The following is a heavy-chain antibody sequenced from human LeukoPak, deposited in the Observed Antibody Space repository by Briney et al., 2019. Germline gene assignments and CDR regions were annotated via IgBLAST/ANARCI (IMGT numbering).Heavy chain of an antibody. Sequence: GGSLRLSCAASGFTFSSCSMNWVRQAPGKGLEWVSSISSSSSYIYYADSVKGRFTISRDNAKNSLYLQMNSLRAEDTAVYYCARDGMRAFDIWGQGTMVTVSS. J-gene: IGHJ3*02. CDR2: ISSSSSYI. CDR3: ARDGMRAFDI. CDR1: GFTFSSCS. V-gene: IGHV3-21*01.